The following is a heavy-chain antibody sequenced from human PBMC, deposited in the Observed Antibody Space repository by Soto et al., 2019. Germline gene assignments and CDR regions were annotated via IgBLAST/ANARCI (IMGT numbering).Heavy chain of an antibody. V-gene: IGHV4-59*12. Sequence: PSETLSLTCTVFGGSIDSYYWSWIRQAPGKGLEWIGHTSDSGTTNYNPSLGSRVTISVDTSRKSFSLKLSSVTAADTAVYFCARDRWMSRANWFDPWGPGTLVTVS. CDR2: TSDSGTT. D-gene: IGHD2-2*03. CDR3: ARDRWMSRANWFDP. CDR1: GGSIDSYY. J-gene: IGHJ5*02.